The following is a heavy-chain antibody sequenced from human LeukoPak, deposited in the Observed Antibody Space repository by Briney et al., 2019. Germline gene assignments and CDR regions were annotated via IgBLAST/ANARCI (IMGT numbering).Heavy chain of an antibody. Sequence: ASVKVSCKASGGTFSSYAISWVRQAPGQGLEWMGGIIPIFGTANYAQKFQGRVTITADKSTSTAYMELSSLRSEDTAVYYCARGEMGYYYDSAGYWGQGTLVTVSS. CDR3: ARGEMGYYYDSAGY. D-gene: IGHD3-22*01. CDR2: IIPIFGTA. CDR1: GGTFSSYA. J-gene: IGHJ4*02. V-gene: IGHV1-69*06.